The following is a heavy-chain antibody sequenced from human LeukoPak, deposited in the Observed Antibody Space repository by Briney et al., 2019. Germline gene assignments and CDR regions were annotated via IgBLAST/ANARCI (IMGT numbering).Heavy chain of an antibody. CDR3: ARVWRYYGLGSHFDY. D-gene: IGHD3-10*01. CDR2: IYTSGST. J-gene: IGHJ4*02. V-gene: IGHV4-4*09. Sequence: SETLSLTCTVSGGPISSYYWSWIRQPPGKGLEWIGYIYTSGSTNYNPSLKSRFTISVDTSKNQFSLKLSSVSAADTAVYYCARVWRYYGLGSHFDYWGQGTLVTVSS. CDR1: GGPISSYY.